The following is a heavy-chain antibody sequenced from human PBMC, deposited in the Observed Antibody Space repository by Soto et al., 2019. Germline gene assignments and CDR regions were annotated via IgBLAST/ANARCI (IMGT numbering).Heavy chain of an antibody. CDR3: AKRLCGNCYSGSDY. CDR1: GFTFSSYA. J-gene: IGHJ4*02. D-gene: IGHD2-15*01. CDR2: ISGSGDTT. Sequence: EVQLLESGGGLVQPGGSLRLSCAASGFTFSSYAMSWVRQAPGKGLEWVSVISGSGDTTYYGGSEEGRFTISRDNSKNHRYLQMNSLRAEDTATYYCAKRLCGNCYSGSDYWGQGTLVTVSS. V-gene: IGHV3-23*01.